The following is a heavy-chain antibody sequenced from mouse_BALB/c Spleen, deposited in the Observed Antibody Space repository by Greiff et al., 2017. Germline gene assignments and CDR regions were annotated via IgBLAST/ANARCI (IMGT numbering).Heavy chain of an antibody. D-gene: IGHD2-4*01. J-gene: IGHJ4*01. CDR3: ARGGDYDGYYYAMDY. Sequence: EVKVVESGGGLVKPGGSLKLSCAASGFTFSSYAMSWVRQSPEKGLEWVAEISSGGSYTYYPDTVTGRFTISRDNAKNTLYLEMSSLRSEDTAMYYCARGGDYDGYYYAMDYWGQGTSVTVSS. V-gene: IGHV5-9-4*01. CDR1: GFTFSSYA. CDR2: ISSGGSYT.